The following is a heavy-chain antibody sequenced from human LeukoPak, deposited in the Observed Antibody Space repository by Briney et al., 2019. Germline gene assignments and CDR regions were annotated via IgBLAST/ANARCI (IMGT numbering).Heavy chain of an antibody. CDR1: GFTFSSYA. D-gene: IGHD3-3*01. V-gene: IGHV3-23*01. Sequence: GGSLRLSCAASGFTFSSYAMSWVRQAPGKGLEWVSAISGSGGSTYYADSVKGRLTISRDNSKNTLYLQMNSLRAEDTAVYYCAKRGHDFWSGHYNDYYYGMDVWGQGTTVTVSS. J-gene: IGHJ6*02. CDR3: AKRGHDFWSGHYNDYYYGMDV. CDR2: ISGSGGST.